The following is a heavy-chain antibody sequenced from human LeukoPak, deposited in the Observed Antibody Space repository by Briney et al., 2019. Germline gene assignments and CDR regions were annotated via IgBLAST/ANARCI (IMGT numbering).Heavy chain of an antibody. CDR2: ISSSSSYI. CDR3: ASRYCGGDCYSNYFGY. V-gene: IGHV3-21*01. Sequence: GGSLRLSCAASGFTFSSYSMNWVRQAPGKGLEWVSSISSSSSYIYYADSVKGRFTISRDNAKNSLYLQMNSLRAEDTAVYYCASRYCGGDCYSNYFGYWGQGTLVTVSS. D-gene: IGHD2-21*02. CDR1: GFTFSSYS. J-gene: IGHJ4*02.